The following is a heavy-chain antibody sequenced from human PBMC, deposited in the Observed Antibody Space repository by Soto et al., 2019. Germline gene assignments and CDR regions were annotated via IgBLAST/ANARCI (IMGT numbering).Heavy chain of an antibody. CDR2: INPSGGST. J-gene: IGHJ6*01. Sequence: SVKVSCKASGYTFTSYYMHWVRQAPGQGLEWMGIINPSGGSTSYAQKFQGRVTMTRDTSTSTVYMELSSLRSEATAVYYCGRDGIVVTMTGYYYYGKYVCGPRTTVIVSS. D-gene: IGHD5-12*01. CDR3: GRDGIVVTMTGYYYYGKYV. V-gene: IGHV1-46*01. CDR1: GYTFTSYY.